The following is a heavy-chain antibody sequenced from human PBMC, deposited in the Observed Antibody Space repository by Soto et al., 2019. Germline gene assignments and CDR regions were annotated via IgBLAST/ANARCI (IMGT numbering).Heavy chain of an antibody. CDR3: ANDLTTVTTDY. J-gene: IGHJ4*02. Sequence: GGSLRLSCAASGFTFSNYAMSWVRQAPGKGLEWVSAISGSGSTTYYADSVKGRFTISRDNSKNTLYLQLNSLRADDTAVYYCANDLTTVTTDYWGRGTLVTVSS. CDR1: GFTFSNYA. V-gene: IGHV3-23*01. CDR2: ISGSGSTT. D-gene: IGHD4-17*01.